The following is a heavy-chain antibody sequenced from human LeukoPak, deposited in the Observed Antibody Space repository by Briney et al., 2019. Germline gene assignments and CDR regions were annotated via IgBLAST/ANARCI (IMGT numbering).Heavy chain of an antibody. CDR2: ISSDGSNK. J-gene: IGHJ4*02. CDR3: ARRYSYSTGAFDY. D-gene: IGHD2-21*01. V-gene: IGHV3-30-3*01. CDR1: GFTFSSYS. Sequence: GGSLRLSCAASGFTFSSYSMYWVRRAPGKGLEWVAVISSDGSNKYYADSVKGRFTMSRDNSKNTLYLQMNSLRAEDTAVYYCARRYSYSTGAFDYWGQGTLVTVSS.